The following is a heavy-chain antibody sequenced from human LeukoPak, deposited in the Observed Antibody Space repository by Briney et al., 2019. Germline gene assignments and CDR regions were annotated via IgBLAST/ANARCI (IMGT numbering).Heavy chain of an antibody. D-gene: IGHD4-11*01. V-gene: IGHV1-18*01. CDR3: ATGKGLQVDY. J-gene: IGHJ4*02. Sequence: RASVTVSCTASGYTFTSYGISWVRQAPGQGLEWMGWISAYNGNTNYAQKLQGRVTMTTDTSTSTAYMELRSLRSDDTAVYYCATGKGLQVDYWGQGTLVTVSS. CDR1: GYTFTSYG. CDR2: ISAYNGNT.